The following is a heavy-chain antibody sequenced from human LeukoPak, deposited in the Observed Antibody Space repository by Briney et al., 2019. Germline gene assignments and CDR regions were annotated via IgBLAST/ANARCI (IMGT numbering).Heavy chain of an antibody. CDR3: AKDQKKGLYCSGGSCYSNGNYYYGMDV. V-gene: IGHV3-30*18. D-gene: IGHD2-15*01. CDR2: ISYDGSNK. CDR1: GFTFSSYG. Sequence: GGSLRLSCAASGFTFSSYGMHWVRQAPGKGLEWVAVISYDGSNKYYADSVKRRFTISRDNSKNTLYLQMNSLRAEDTAVYYCAKDQKKGLYCSGGSCYSNGNYYYGMDVWGQGTTVTVSS. J-gene: IGHJ6*02.